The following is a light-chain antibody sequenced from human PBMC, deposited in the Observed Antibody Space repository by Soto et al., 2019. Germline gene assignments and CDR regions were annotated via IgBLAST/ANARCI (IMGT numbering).Light chain of an antibody. CDR2: KVS. Sequence: DVVMTQSPLSLPVTLGQPASISCRSNQSLVHSDGIAYFSWFQQRPGRSPRRLIYKVSNRYSGVPARFSGSGSGTDFALKISRVEAEDVGVYYCMEGNHWPMTFGQGTRVEIK. CDR1: QSLVHSDGIAY. V-gene: IGKV2-30*02. J-gene: IGKJ5*01. CDR3: MEGNHWPMT.